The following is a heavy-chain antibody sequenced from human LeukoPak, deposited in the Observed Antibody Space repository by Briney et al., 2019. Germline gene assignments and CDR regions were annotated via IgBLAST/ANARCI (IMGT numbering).Heavy chain of an antibody. CDR2: IYPGDSDT. V-gene: IGHV5-51*01. CDR3: ARLDYDSSGSYFDY. D-gene: IGHD3-22*01. Sequence: GEALKISCKGSGYSFHSYLIDWVRQMPRKGLEWVGIIYPGDSDTRYSPSFQGQVTISADKSISTAYLQWSSLKASDTAMYYCARLDYDSSGSYFDYWGQGTLVTVSS. J-gene: IGHJ4*02. CDR1: GYSFHSYL.